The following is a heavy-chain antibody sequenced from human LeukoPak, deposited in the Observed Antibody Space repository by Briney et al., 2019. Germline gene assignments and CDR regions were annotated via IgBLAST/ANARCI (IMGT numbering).Heavy chain of an antibody. CDR2: IYYSGST. Sequence: SETLSLTCTVSGGSISSYYWSWIRQPPGKGLEWIGYIYYSGSTNYNPSPKSRVTLSVDTSKNQFSLKLSSVTAADTAVYYCARSRGWLQSHPLGYWGQGTLVTVSS. V-gene: IGHV4-59*12. J-gene: IGHJ4*02. D-gene: IGHD5-24*01. CDR1: GGSISSYY. CDR3: ARSRGWLQSHPLGY.